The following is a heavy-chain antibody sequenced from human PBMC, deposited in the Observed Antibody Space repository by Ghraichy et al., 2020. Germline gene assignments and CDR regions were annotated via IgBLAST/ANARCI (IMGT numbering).Heavy chain of an antibody. Sequence: SETLSLTCTVSGGSVSSGNYYWSWIRQPPGKGLEWIGYIYYSGSTNYNPSLKSRVTISVDTSKNHFSLNLSSVTAADTAVYYCARLVGSAVPGVYYYYYMDVWGKGTTVTVSS. J-gene: IGHJ6*03. V-gene: IGHV4-61*03. CDR3: ARLVGSAVPGVYYYYYMDV. CDR2: IYYSGST. D-gene: IGHD6-19*01. CDR1: GGSVSSGNYY.